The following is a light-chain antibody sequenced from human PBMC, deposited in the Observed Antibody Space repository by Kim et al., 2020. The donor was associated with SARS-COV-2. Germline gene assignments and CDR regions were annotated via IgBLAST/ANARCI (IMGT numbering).Light chain of an antibody. CDR2: KAS. V-gene: IGKV1-5*03. Sequence: DIQMTQSPSTLSASVGDRVTITCRASQNINSWLAWYQQKPGRAPNLLIYKASSLPSGVPSRFSGSGSGTDFTLTINSLQPDDFATYYCQQYFTYSPLTFGGGTKVEI. J-gene: IGKJ4*01. CDR1: QNINSW. CDR3: QQYFTYSPLT.